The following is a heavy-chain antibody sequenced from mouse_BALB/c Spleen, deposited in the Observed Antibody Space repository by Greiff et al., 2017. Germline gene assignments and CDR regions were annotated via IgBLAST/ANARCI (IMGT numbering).Heavy chain of an antibody. CDR1: GFAFSSYD. CDR2: ISSGGGST. Sequence: EVMLVESGGGLVKPGGSLKLSCAASGFAFSSYDMSWVRQTPEKRLEWVAYISSGGGSTYYPDTVKGRFTISRDNAKNTLYLQMSSLKSEDTAMYSCARHREPYYGLDYWGQGTTLTVSS. CDR3: ARHREPYYGLDY. J-gene: IGHJ2*01. V-gene: IGHV5-12-1*01. D-gene: IGHD2-10*01.